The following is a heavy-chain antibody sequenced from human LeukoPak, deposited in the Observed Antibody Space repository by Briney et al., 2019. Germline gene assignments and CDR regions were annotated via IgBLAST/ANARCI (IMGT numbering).Heavy chain of an antibody. CDR1: EFTFSSYT. CDR2: ISSSSSYI. Sequence: PGGSLRLSCAASEFTFSSYTMHWVRQAPGTGREWVSSISSSSSYIYYADSVKGRFTISRDNAKNSVFLEMNSLRVDDTAIYYCAKGARIFGVINYFDSWGQGTLVTVSS. J-gene: IGHJ4*02. CDR3: AKGARIFGVINYFDS. D-gene: IGHD3-3*01. V-gene: IGHV3-21*01.